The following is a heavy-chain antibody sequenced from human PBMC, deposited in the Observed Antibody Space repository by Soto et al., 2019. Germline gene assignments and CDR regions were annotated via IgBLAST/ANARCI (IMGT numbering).Heavy chain of an antibody. CDR1: GGSISSSNW. D-gene: IGHD3-22*01. Sequence: SETLSLTCAVSGGSISSSNWWSWVRQPPGKGLEWIGEIYHSGSTNYNPSLKSRVTISVDKSKNQFSLKLSSVTAADTAVYYCASPSYYYDSTRVGNDAFDIWGQGTMVTVSS. V-gene: IGHV4-4*02. J-gene: IGHJ3*02. CDR2: IYHSGST. CDR3: ASPSYYYDSTRVGNDAFDI.